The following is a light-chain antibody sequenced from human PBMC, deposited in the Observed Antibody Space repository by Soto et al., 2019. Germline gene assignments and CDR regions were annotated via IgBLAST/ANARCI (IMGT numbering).Light chain of an antibody. CDR2: RAS. CDR1: QNIYSN. CDR3: LQYHTLWA. J-gene: IGKJ1*01. V-gene: IGKV3-15*01. Sequence: ILMTQSPATLSVSPGERATLSCRASQNIYSNVAWYQQRPGQAPRLLIYRASTRAPGIPARLSGSGSGTEFTLTISSLKSEDFTVYSCLQYHTLWAFGHGTKVDI.